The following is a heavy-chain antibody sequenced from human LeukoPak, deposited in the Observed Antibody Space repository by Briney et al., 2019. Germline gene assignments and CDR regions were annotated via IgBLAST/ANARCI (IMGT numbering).Heavy chain of an antibody. J-gene: IGHJ3*02. V-gene: IGHV3-15*01. CDR1: GFTFSNAW. CDR2: IKRKTDGGTA. CDR3: TTEYRDSSGWYGAFDI. D-gene: IGHD6-19*01. Sequence: GGSLRLSCAASGFTFSNAWMSWVRQAPGKGREWVGRIKRKTDGGTADYTAPVKGRFTISRDDSTNMLYLQLNSLQTEDTAVYYCTTEYRDSSGWYGAFDIWGQGTMVTVSS.